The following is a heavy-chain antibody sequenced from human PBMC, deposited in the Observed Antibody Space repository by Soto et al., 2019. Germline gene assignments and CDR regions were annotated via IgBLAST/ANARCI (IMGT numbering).Heavy chain of an antibody. CDR2: ISSSSSYI. CDR3: ARDLPGIAAAGTGYYYYYMDV. Sequence: GGSLRLSCAASGFTFSSYSMNWVRQAPGKGLEWVSSISSSSSYIYYADSVKGRFTISRDNAKNSLYLQMNSLRAEDTAVYYFARDLPGIAAAGTGYYYYYMDVWGKGTAVTVSS. J-gene: IGHJ6*03. CDR1: GFTFSSYS. V-gene: IGHV3-21*01. D-gene: IGHD6-13*01.